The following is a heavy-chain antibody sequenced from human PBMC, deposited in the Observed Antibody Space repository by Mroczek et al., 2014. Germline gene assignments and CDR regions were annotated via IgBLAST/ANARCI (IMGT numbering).Heavy chain of an antibody. V-gene: IGHV3-23*04. J-gene: IGHJ6*02. CDR2: ISGSGGST. CDR1: GFTFSSYA. Sequence: VQLVQSGGGLVQPGGSLRLSCAASGFTFSSYAMSWVRQAPGKGLEWVSAISGSGGSTYYADSVKGRFTISRDNSKNTLYLQMNSLRAEDTAVYYCAKAGGYCSSTSCHKGYYYGMDVWGQGTTVTGLL. CDR3: AKAGGYCSSTSCHKGYYYGMDV. D-gene: IGHD2-2*02.